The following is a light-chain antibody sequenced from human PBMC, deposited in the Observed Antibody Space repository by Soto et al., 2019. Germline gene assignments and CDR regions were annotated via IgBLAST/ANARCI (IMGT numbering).Light chain of an antibody. CDR3: QQYGSSPWT. CDR2: GVS. V-gene: IGKV3-20*01. Sequence: EIVLTQSPGTLSLSPGERANLSCRASQSVSSSFLAWYQQKPGQAPRLLIYGVSNRATVIPDRFSGSGSGTDFTLTISRLEPEDFAVYYCQQYGSSPWTFGQGTKVEIK. CDR1: QSVSSSF. J-gene: IGKJ1*01.